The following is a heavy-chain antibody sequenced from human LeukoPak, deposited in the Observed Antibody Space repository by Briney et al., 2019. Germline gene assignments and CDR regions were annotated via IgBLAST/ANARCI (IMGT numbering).Heavy chain of an antibody. CDR1: GGSISSGDYY. D-gene: IGHD3-10*01. CDR2: IYYSGST. V-gene: IGHV4-30-4*01. J-gene: IGHJ5*02. CDR3: ARYYHGSAIDP. Sequence: SETLSLTCTVSGGSISSGDYYWIWIRQPPGKGLEWIGYIYYSGSTYYNPSLKSRVTISLDTSKNKFSLKLSSVTAADTAMYYCARYYHGSAIDPWGQGTLVTVSS.